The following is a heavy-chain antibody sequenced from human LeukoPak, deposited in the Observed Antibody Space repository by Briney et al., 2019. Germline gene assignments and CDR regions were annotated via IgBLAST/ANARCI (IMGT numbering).Heavy chain of an antibody. D-gene: IGHD1-26*01. CDR3: ARDREVPYFDY. V-gene: IGHV1-69*13. CDR1: GYTFTSYY. J-gene: IGHJ4*02. CDR2: IIPIFGTA. Sequence: GASVKVSCKASGYTFTSYYMHWVRQAPGQGLEWMGGIIPIFGTANYAQKFQGRVTIPADESTSTAYMELSSLRSEDTAVYYCARDREVPYFDYWGQGTLVTVSS.